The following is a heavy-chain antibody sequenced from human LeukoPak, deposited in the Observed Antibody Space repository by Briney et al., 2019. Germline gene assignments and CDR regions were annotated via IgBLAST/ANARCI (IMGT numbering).Heavy chain of an antibody. V-gene: IGHV4-34*01. CDR2: INHSGST. CDR3: ASLYSGSSWASDY. J-gene: IGHJ4*02. Sequence: SETLSLTCAVYGGSFSGYYWSWIRQPPGKGLEWIGEINHSGSTNYNPSLKSRVTISVDTSKNQFSLKLSSVTAADTAVYYCASLYSGSSWASDYWGQGTLVTVSS. CDR1: GGSFSGYY. D-gene: IGHD1-26*01.